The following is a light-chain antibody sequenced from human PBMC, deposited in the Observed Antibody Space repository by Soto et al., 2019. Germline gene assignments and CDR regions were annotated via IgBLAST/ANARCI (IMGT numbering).Light chain of an antibody. V-gene: IGKV1-39*01. CDR1: QSISSY. CDR2: AAS. CDR3: QQSYSTPV. Sequence: DIQMTQSPFSLSASVGDRVTITCRASQSISSYLNWYQQKPGKAPKLLIYAASSLQSGVPSRFSGSGSGTDFTLTISSLQPEDFATYYCQQSYSTPVFGQGTKLEIK. J-gene: IGKJ2*01.